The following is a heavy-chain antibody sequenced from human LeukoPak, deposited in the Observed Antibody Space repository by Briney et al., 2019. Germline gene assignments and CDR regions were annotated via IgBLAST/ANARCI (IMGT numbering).Heavy chain of an antibody. Sequence: SETLSLTCAVYGGSFSGYYWSWIRQPPGKGLEWIGEINHSGSTNYNPSLKSRVTISVDTSKNQFSLKLSSVTAADTAVYYCAGRVVSVDYYYYGMDVWGQGTTVTVSS. D-gene: IGHD2-2*01. CDR3: AGRVVSVDYYYYGMDV. CDR2: INHSGST. V-gene: IGHV4-34*01. J-gene: IGHJ6*02. CDR1: GGSFSGYY.